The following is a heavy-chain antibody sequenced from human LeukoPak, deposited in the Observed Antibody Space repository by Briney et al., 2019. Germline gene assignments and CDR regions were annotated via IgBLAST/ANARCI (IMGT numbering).Heavy chain of an antibody. J-gene: IGHJ6*02. V-gene: IGHV1-2*02. CDR2: INPNSGGT. Sequence: ASVKVSCKASGYAFTGYNMHWVRQAPGQGLEWMGWINPNSGGTNYAQKFQGRVTMTGDMSISTAYMELSRLTSDDTAVYYCARWFTITSGDYDILTSSYHRGMDVWGQGTTVTVSS. CDR1: GYAFTGYN. CDR3: ARWFTITSGDYDILTSSYHRGMDV. D-gene: IGHD3-9*01.